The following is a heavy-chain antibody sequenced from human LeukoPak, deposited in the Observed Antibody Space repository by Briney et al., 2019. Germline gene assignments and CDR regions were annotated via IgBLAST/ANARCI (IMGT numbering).Heavy chain of an antibody. CDR3: ARGRRDTQYQVFDY. V-gene: IGHV3-33*01. D-gene: IGHD2-2*01. Sequence: GSLRLSCAASGFTFSSYGMHWVRQAPGKGLEWVAVIWYDGSNKYYADSVKGRFTISRDNSNNPLYLQMNSLRAEDTAVYYCARGRRDTQYQVFDYWGQGTLVTVSS. CDR2: IWYDGSNK. J-gene: IGHJ4*02. CDR1: GFTFSSYG.